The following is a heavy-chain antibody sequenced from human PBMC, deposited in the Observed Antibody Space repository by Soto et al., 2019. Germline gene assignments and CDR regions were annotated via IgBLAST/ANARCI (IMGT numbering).Heavy chain of an antibody. CDR2: ISAYNGNT. V-gene: IGHV1-18*01. CDR1: GYTFTSYG. D-gene: IGHD2-15*01. J-gene: IGHJ4*02. CDR3: ARVTRRVVVVAETDY. Sequence: QVQLVQSGAEVKKPGASVKVSCKASGYTFTSYGISWVRQAPGQGLEWMGWISAYNGNTNYAQKLQGRVTMTTDTSTSTAYMELRSLRSDDTDVYYCARVTRRVVVVAETDYWGQGTLVTVSS.